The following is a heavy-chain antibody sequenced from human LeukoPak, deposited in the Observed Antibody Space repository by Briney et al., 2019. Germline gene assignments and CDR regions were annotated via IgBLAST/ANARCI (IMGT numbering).Heavy chain of an antibody. V-gene: IGHV3-7*02. CDR3: AIPPGGYYFN. CDR2: IKQDGSEQ. D-gene: IGHD3-10*01. Sequence: GGSLRLSCAASVFTFSSDWMSWVRQAPGKGLEWVANIKQDGSEQYYVDSVKGRFTISRDNAKNSLYLQMNSLRAEDTAVYYCAIPPGGYYFNWGQGTLVTVSS. J-gene: IGHJ4*02. CDR1: VFTFSSDW.